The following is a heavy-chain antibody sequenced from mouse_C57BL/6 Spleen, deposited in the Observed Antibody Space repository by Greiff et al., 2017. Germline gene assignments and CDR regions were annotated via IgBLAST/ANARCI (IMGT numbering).Heavy chain of an antibody. Sequence: VQLQQSGAELVRPGASVKLSCTASGFNIKDDYMHWVKQRPEQGLEWIGWIDPANGDTEFASKFQGKATITADTSSNTAYLQLSSLTSEDTAVYYSTTSVVVDYRGKSTTLTVSS. CDR1: GFNIKDDY. J-gene: IGHJ2*01. V-gene: IGHV14-4*01. CDR3: TTSVVVDY. D-gene: IGHD1-1*01. CDR2: IDPANGDT.